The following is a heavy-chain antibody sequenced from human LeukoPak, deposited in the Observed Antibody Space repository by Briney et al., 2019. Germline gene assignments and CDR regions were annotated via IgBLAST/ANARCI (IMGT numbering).Heavy chain of an antibody. CDR2: ISGSGSST. D-gene: IGHD4-17*01. J-gene: IGHJ4*02. V-gene: IGHV3-23*01. Sequence: PGGSLRLSCAASGFTFSSYAMSCVRQAPGKGLEWVSAISGSGSSTYYVDSVKGRFTISRDNSKNTLYLQMNNLRAEDTAIYYCAKDRRRTTVTSFDYWGQGTLVTVSS. CDR3: AKDRRRTTVTSFDY. CDR1: GFTFSSYA.